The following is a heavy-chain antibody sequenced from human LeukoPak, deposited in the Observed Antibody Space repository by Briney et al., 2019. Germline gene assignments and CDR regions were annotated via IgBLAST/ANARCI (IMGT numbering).Heavy chain of an antibody. D-gene: IGHD6-13*01. V-gene: IGHV1-69*04. CDR1: GGTFSSYA. CDR2: IIPILGIA. CDR3: ARLGIAASGYTDY. J-gene: IGHJ4*02. Sequence: SVKLSCKASGGTFSSYAISWVRQAPGQGLEWMGRIIPILGIANYAQKFQGRVTITADKSTSTAYMELSSLRSEDTAVYYCARLGIAASGYTDYWGQGTLVTVSS.